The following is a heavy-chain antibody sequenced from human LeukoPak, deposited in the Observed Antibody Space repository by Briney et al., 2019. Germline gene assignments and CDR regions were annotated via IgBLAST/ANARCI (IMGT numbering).Heavy chain of an antibody. CDR2: SSPYNGNT. D-gene: IGHD6-19*01. V-gene: IGHV1-18*01. CDR1: GYTFTTYV. J-gene: IGHJ4*02. Sequence: ASLKGSSKASGYTFTTYVISWVRQAPGQGLEWMGWSSPYNGNTNYAQKLRGRVTMTTDTSTSTAYMELRSLRSDDTAVYYCARGGTSGWRTPNDDYWGQGTLVTVSS. CDR3: ARGGTSGWRTPNDDY.